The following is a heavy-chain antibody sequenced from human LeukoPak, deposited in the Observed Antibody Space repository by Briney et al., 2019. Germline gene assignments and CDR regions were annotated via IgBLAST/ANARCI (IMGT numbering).Heavy chain of an antibody. CDR3: ARDIQLST. D-gene: IGHD5-24*01. J-gene: IGHJ3*01. CDR1: GFTFSSYA. V-gene: IGHV3-23*01. Sequence: GGSLRLSCAASGFTFSSYAMHWVRQAPGKGLDWVSLISYDGNNAYYADSVRGRFTISRDNSKDTLYLEMNSLRAEDTAIYYCARDIQLSTWGLGTMVTVSS. CDR2: ISYDGNNA.